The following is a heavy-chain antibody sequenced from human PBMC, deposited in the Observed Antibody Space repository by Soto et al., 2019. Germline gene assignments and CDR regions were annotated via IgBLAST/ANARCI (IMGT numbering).Heavy chain of an antibody. Sequence: ASVKVSCKASGYTFTIYYMHWVRQAPGQGLEWMGIINPSGGSTSYAQKFQGRVTMTRDTSTSTVYMELSSLRSEDTAVYYCARDYSIGPFDPCGQGTLVIVSS. CDR1: GYTFTIYY. CDR3: ARDYSIGPFDP. V-gene: IGHV1-46*01. J-gene: IGHJ5*02. CDR2: INPSGGST. D-gene: IGHD2-15*01.